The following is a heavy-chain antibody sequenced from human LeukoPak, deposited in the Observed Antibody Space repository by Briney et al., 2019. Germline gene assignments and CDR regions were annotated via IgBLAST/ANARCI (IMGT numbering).Heavy chain of an antibody. Sequence: SETLSLTCTVSGGSISSDHWNWIRQPPGKGLEWIGYMYYTGSTNYNPSLKSRVSISLGASTNEFSLKLTSVTAADAAVYYCARGLSETSWDPRTNSFVIWGQGKMVTVSS. D-gene: IGHD1-26*01. J-gene: IGHJ3*02. V-gene: IGHV4-59*01. CDR1: GGSISSDH. CDR3: ARGLSETSWDPRTNSFVI. CDR2: MYYTGST.